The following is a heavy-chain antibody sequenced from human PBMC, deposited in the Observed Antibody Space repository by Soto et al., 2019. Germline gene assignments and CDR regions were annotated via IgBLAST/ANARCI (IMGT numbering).Heavy chain of an antibody. J-gene: IGHJ6*02. CDR3: ARETPAAAAAYYYYGLDV. CDR2: IIPVFGTA. CDR1: GGTFSSYF. D-gene: IGHD6-13*01. V-gene: IGHV1-69*13. Sequence: ASVKVSCKVSGGTFSSYFINWVRQAPGQGLEWVGGIIPVFGTASYAEKFQGRVTITADESTSTAYMELSRLRSDDTAVYYCARETPAAAAAYYYYGLDVWGQGTTVTVSS.